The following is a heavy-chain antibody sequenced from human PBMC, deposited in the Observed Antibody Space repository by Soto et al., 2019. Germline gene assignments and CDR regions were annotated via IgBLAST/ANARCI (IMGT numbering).Heavy chain of an antibody. J-gene: IGHJ4*02. CDR3: TTDPPPVGITFLGVVIIREDYFDY. V-gene: IGHV3-15*01. CDR2: IKSKTDAGTT. Sequence: PGGSLRLSCAASGFTFSNAWMSWVRQAPGKGLEWVGRIKSKTDAGTTDYAAPVKGRFTISRDDSKNTLYLQMNSLKTEDTAVYYGTTDPPPVGITFLGVVIIREDYFDYWGQGTLVTVSS. CDR1: GFTFSNAW. D-gene: IGHD3-3*01.